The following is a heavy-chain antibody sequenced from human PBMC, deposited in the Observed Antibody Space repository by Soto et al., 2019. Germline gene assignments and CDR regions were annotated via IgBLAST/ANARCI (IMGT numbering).Heavy chain of an antibody. D-gene: IGHD2-15*01. Sequence: QVQLVQSGAEVKKPGASVKVSCKASGYTFTRYGISWVRQAPGQGLEWMGWISAYNGNTKYAQNLRGRVTMTTATSTTPAYMELRSQTSDDPAVHSCARDGFCSGGSCALYSHGHVGMDVWGQGITVTVSS. V-gene: IGHV1-18*01. J-gene: IGHJ6*02. CDR2: ISAYNGNT. CDR1: GYTFTRYG. CDR3: ARDGFCSGGSCALYSHGHVGMDV.